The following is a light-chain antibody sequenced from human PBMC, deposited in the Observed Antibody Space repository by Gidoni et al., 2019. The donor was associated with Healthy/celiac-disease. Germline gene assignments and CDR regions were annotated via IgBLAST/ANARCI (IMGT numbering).Light chain of an antibody. Sequence: QSVLTQPPSASGTPGQRVTISCSGSSSNIGSNTVNWYQQLPGTAPKLHIYSNNQRPSGVPDRFSGSKSGTSASLAISGLQSEDEADYYCAAWDDSLNGRGVFGGGTKLTVL. J-gene: IGLJ3*02. V-gene: IGLV1-44*01. CDR2: SNN. CDR1: SSNIGSNT. CDR3: AAWDDSLNGRGV.